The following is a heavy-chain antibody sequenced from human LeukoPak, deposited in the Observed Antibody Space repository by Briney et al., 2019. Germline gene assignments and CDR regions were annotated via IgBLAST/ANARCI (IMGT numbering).Heavy chain of an antibody. J-gene: IGHJ4*02. CDR1: GFTFSSYS. V-gene: IGHV3-21*05. CDR2: ISSSSSYI. D-gene: IGHD6-13*01. CDR3: AKDATQYSSSWYYFDY. Sequence: PGGSLRLSCAASGFTFSSYSMNWVRQAPGKGLEWVSYISSSSSYIYYADSVKGRFTISRDNAKNSLYLQMNSLRAEDTAVYYCAKDATQYSSSWYYFDYWGQGTLVTVSS.